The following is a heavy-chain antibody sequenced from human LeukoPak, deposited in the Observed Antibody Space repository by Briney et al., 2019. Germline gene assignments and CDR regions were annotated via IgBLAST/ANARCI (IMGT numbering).Heavy chain of an antibody. D-gene: IGHD1-26*01. CDR3: AKGPSWDAIYYYYYMDV. Sequence: GGSLRLSCAASGFTFSSYGMHWVRQAPGKGLEWVAFIRYDGSNKYYADSVKGRFTISRDNSKNTLYLQMNSLRAEDTAVYYCAKGPSWDAIYYYYYMDVWGKGTTVTVSS. V-gene: IGHV3-30*02. CDR1: GFTFSSYG. CDR2: IRYDGSNK. J-gene: IGHJ6*03.